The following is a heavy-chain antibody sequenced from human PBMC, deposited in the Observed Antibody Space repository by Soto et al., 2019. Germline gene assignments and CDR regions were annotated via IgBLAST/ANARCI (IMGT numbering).Heavy chain of an antibody. CDR1: GYTFTNYG. J-gene: IGHJ5*02. CDR3: AREAHPNGYSYGYNWFDP. D-gene: IGHD5-18*01. CDR2: INPYKGNT. Sequence: ASVKVSCKASGYTFTNYGVIWVRQAPGQGLEWMGWINPYKGNTNYAQNLQGRVTMTTDTSTSTAYMDLRSLRFDDTAVYYCAREAHPNGYSYGYNWFDPWGQGTLVTVSS. V-gene: IGHV1-18*01.